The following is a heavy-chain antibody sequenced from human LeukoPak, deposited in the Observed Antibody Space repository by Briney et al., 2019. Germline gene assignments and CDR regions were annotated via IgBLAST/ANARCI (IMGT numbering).Heavy chain of an antibody. CDR1: GFTFGTYW. CDR2: INTDGSTT. D-gene: IGHD4-23*01. V-gene: IGHV3-74*01. Sequence: GGSLTLSCAASGFTFGTYWMHWVRQAPGEGLVWLSRINTDGSTTYYADSVKGRFTFSRDNAKNTLYLQMNSLRAEDTAVYYCTRGRSGGYLDYWGQGTLVAVPS. CDR3: TRGRSGGYLDY. J-gene: IGHJ4*02.